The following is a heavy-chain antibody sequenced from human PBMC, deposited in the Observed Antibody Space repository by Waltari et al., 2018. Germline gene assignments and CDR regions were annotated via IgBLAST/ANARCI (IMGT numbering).Heavy chain of an antibody. Sequence: QVQPVQSGAEVKKPGASVKVSCKASGYTFTSYYIHRVRQAPGQGLEWMGVINPSGGATTYSQKFQGRLTMTRDASTSTVYMELSSLRSEDTAVYYCARGVELLWLEDYWGQGTLVTVSS. V-gene: IGHV1-46*01. CDR3: ARGVELLWLEDY. CDR2: INPSGGAT. CDR1: GYTFTSYY. J-gene: IGHJ4*02. D-gene: IGHD1-26*01.